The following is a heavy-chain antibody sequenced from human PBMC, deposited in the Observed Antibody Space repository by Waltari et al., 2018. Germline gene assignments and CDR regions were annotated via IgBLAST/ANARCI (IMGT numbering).Heavy chain of an antibody. CDR2: INYSGGT. CDR3: ARDSTYYDFWSGYYLTDAFDI. V-gene: IGHV4-59*01. D-gene: IGHD3-3*01. CDR1: GGSITRYY. Sequence: QVQLQESGPGLLKPSETLSLTSPVSGGSITRYYLSWIRPPPAKGREWIGYINYSGGTNYNPSLKSRVTISVDTSKNQFSLKLSSVTAADTAVYSCARDSTYYDFWSGYYLTDAFDIWGQGTMVTVSS. J-gene: IGHJ3*02.